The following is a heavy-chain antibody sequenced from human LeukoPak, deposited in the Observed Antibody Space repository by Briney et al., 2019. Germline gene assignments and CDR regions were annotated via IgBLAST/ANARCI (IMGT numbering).Heavy chain of an antibody. CDR1: GYSFTSYW. CDR2: IYPGDSDT. CDR3: ARPYYYDSSGYYPVDY. J-gene: IGHJ4*02. Sequence: GESLKISCKGSGYSFTSYWIGWVRQMPGRGLEWMGIIYPGDSDTRYSPSFQGQVTISADKSISTAYLQWSSLKASDTAMYYCARPYYYDSSGYYPVDYWGQGTLVTVSS. V-gene: IGHV5-51*01. D-gene: IGHD3-22*01.